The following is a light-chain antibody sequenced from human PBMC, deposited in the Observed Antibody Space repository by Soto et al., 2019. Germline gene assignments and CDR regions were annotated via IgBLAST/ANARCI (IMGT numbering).Light chain of an antibody. J-gene: IGLJ1*01. Sequence: QSVLTQPPSASGTPGQRVTISCSRSSSNIGGNALNWYQQLPGTTPKLLIYSNNERPSGVPDRFSGSKSGTSASLAISGLQSEDEADYYCAAWDDSLSGYVFGTGTKVTVL. CDR3: AAWDDSLSGYV. CDR1: SSNIGGNA. V-gene: IGLV1-44*01. CDR2: SNN.